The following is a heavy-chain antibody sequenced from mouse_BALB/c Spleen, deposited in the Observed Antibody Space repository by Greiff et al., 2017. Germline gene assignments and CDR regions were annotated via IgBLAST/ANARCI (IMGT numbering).Heavy chain of an antibody. CDR3: TRNYGNYEWFAY. J-gene: IGHJ3*01. CDR1: GFTFSNYW. V-gene: IGHV6-6*02. Sequence: EVKVEESGGGLVQPGGSMKLSCVASGFTFSNYWMNWVRQSPAKGLEWVAEIRLKSNNYATHYAESVKGRFTISRDDSKSSVYLQMNNLRAEDTGIYYCTRNYGNYEWFAYWGQGTLVTVSA. CDR2: IRLKSNNYAT. D-gene: IGHD2-1*01.